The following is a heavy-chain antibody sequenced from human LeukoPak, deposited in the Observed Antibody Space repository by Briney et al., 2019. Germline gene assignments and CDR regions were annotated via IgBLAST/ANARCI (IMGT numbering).Heavy chain of an antibody. CDR2: IYTSGST. Sequence: PSETLSLTCTVSGGSISSGSYYWSWIRQPAGKGLEWIGRIYTSGSTNYNPSLKSRVTISVDKSKNQFSLKLSSVTAADTAVYYCARDCQWPNAEYFQHWGQGTLVTVSS. CDR1: GGSISSGSYY. J-gene: IGHJ1*01. CDR3: ARDCQWPNAEYFQH. V-gene: IGHV4-61*02. D-gene: IGHD6-19*01.